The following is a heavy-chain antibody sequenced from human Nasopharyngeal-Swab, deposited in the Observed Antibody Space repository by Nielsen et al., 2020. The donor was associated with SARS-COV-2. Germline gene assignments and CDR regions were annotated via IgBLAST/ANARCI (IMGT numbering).Heavy chain of an antibody. V-gene: IGHV4-59*01. CDR2: IYYSGST. CDR3: ARWFPRYYYYGMDV. CDR1: GGSISHYY. Sequence: SETPSLTCTVSGGSISHYYWSWIRLPPGKGLEWIGYIYYSGSTNYNPSLKSRVTISVDTSKNQFSLKLSSVTAADTAVYYCARWFPRYYYYGMDVWGQGTTVTVSS. J-gene: IGHJ6*02. D-gene: IGHD3-10*01.